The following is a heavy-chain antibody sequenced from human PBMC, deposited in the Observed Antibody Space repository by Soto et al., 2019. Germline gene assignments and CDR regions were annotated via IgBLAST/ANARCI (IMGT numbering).Heavy chain of an antibody. CDR3: AKGCGTGSSCYILDY. CDR2: ISNEGRDE. CDR1: GLTFSNYG. V-gene: IGHV3-30*18. J-gene: IGHJ4*02. D-gene: IGHD2-15*01. Sequence: QVHLVESGGGVVQPGRSLRLSCEVSGLTFSNYGMHWVRQAPGKGLEWVAVISNEGRDERYADSVKGRFTISRDNSKNTLYLQMSRLRAEDTAVYYCAKGCGTGSSCYILDYWGQGTLVTVSS.